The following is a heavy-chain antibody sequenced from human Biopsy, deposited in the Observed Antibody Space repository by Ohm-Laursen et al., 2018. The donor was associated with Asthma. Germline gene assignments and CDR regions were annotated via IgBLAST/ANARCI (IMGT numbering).Heavy chain of an antibody. Sequence: SQTLSLTCTVSGGSMSSSSYYWGWIRQPPGKGLEWMGSISYTGSAYHNPSFKSRVTISVDTPKNHFSLKLTSVTAADTAVYYCARHWDWGSFFDYWGQGTPVTVSS. CDR1: GGSMSSSSYY. CDR3: ARHWDWGSFFDY. V-gene: IGHV4-39*01. D-gene: IGHD7-27*01. J-gene: IGHJ4*02. CDR2: ISYTGSA.